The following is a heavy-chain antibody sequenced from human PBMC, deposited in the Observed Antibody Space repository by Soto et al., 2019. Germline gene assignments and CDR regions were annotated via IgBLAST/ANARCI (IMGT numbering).Heavy chain of an antibody. D-gene: IGHD4-17*01. J-gene: IGHJ3*01. Sequence: QVQLQESGPGLVKPSQTLSLTCTLSGVSIASGAYYWTWVRQHPGKGLEWIGYIYSNGNTYFSPCFKSRLTISIDTSKTQSSLKRTYVTAADTAMYYCASARLRAVYAFDFWGQGTMVTVSS. V-gene: IGHV4-31*03. CDR1: GVSIASGAYY. CDR3: ASARLRAVYAFDF. CDR2: IYSNGNT.